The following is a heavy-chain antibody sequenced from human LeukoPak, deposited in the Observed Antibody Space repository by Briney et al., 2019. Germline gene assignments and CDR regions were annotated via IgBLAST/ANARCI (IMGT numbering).Heavy chain of an antibody. J-gene: IGHJ6*03. CDR1: GFTFSSYS. Sequence: GGSLRLSCAASGFTFSSYSMNWVRQAPGKGLEWVSSISSSSSYIYYADSVKGRFTISRDNAKNSLYLQMNSLRAEDTAVYYCARKADIVDPGAPYYMGVWGKGTTATVSS. D-gene: IGHD3-10*01. CDR2: ISSSSSYI. V-gene: IGHV3-21*01. CDR3: ARKADIVDPGAPYYMGV.